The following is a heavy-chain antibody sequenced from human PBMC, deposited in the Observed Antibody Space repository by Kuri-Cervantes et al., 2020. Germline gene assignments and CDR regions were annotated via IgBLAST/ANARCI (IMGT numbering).Heavy chain of an antibody. V-gene: IGHV3-66*01. J-gene: IGHJ4*02. Sequence: GGSLRLSCAASGFTVSSNYMSWVRQAPGKGLEWVSVIYSGGSTYYADSVKGRFTISRDNAKNSLYLQMNSLRAEDTAVYYCATGEVDTTMVFDYWGQGTLVTVSS. CDR3: ATGEVDTTMVFDY. D-gene: IGHD5-18*01. CDR2: IYSGGST. CDR1: GFTVSSNY.